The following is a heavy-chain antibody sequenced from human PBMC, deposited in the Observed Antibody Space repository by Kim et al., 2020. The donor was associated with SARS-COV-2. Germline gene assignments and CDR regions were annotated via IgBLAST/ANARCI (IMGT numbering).Heavy chain of an antibody. CDR2: INPQSGRT. Sequence: ASVKVSCKASGYTFTAYYIHWLRQASGQGLEWMGWINPQSGRTTYAQKFQGRVTMTRDTSLNTAFMEMRGLRSDDTAIYFCARVWGGNPLYGYWGQGTLVTASS. V-gene: IGHV1-2*02. J-gene: IGHJ4*02. D-gene: IGHD1-26*01. CDR3: ARVWGGNPLYGY. CDR1: GYTFTAYY.